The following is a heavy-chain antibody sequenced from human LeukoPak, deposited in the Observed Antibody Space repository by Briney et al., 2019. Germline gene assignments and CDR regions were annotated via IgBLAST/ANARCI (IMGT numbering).Heavy chain of an antibody. D-gene: IGHD1-1*01. CDR1: GGSISGSYF. Sequence: PSENLSLTCSVSGGSISGSYFWSWIRQPPGKGLEWTGHIYHSGNTYYNPSLKSRVAISVDRSKNQFSLKLSSVTAADTAVYYCAKDYTWHDYPSCFKQWGQGTLVTVSS. V-gene: IGHV4-30-2*01. CDR2: IYHSGNT. CDR3: AKDYTWHDYPSCFKQ. J-gene: IGHJ4*02.